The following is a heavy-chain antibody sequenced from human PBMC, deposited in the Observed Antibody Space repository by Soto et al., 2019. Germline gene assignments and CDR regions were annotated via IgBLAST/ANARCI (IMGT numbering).Heavy chain of an antibody. CDR3: ARDPSVPAAMWLNYCYYMDV. CDR1: GFTFSSYS. CDR2: ISSSSSTI. J-gene: IGHJ6*03. Sequence: GGSLRLSCAASGFTFSSYSMNWVRQAPGKGLEWVSYISSSSSTIYYADSVKGRFTISRDNAKNSLYLQMNSLRAEDTAVYYCARDPSVPAAMWLNYCYYMDVWGKGTTVTVSS. D-gene: IGHD2-2*01. V-gene: IGHV3-48*01.